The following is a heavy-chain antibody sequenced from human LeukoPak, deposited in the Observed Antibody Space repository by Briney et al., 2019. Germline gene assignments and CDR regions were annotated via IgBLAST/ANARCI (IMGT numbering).Heavy chain of an antibody. D-gene: IGHD1-26*01. Sequence: SGPAPVKPTQTLTLTCTFSGFSLSTSGMCVSWIRQPPGKALEWLARIDWDDDKYYSTSLKTRLTISKDTSKNQVVLTMTNMDPVDTATYYCARILVTSSGGSYDYWGQGTLVTVSS. CDR3: ARILVTSSGGSYDY. CDR2: IDWDDDK. CDR1: GFSLSTSGMC. J-gene: IGHJ4*02. V-gene: IGHV2-70*11.